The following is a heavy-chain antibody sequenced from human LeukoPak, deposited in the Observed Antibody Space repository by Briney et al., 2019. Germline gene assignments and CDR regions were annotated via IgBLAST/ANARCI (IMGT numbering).Heavy chain of an antibody. CDR3: ARADSSSSGRDY. CDR1: GFTFSSYS. D-gene: IGHD6-6*01. CDR2: ISSSSSYI. Sequence: GGSLRVSCAASGFTFSSYSMNWVRQAPGKGLEWVSSISSSSSYIYYADSVKGRFTISRDNAKNSLYLQMNSLRAEDTAVYYCARADSSSSGRDYWGQGTLVTVSS. V-gene: IGHV3-21*01. J-gene: IGHJ4*02.